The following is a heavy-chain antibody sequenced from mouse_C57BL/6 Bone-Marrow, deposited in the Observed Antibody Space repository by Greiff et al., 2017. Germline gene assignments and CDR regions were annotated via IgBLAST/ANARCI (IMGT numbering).Heavy chain of an antibody. Sequence: QVQLQQSGAELARPGASVKLSCKASGYTFTSYGISWVKQSTGQGLEWIGEINPRSGNTYYNQKFKGKATLTVDKSSSTAYMELRSLTSEDSAVYFCARAYCYGGGFSYRGQGTLVTVSA. J-gene: IGHJ3*01. V-gene: IGHV1-81*01. CDR1: GYTFTSYG. CDR2: INPRSGNT. D-gene: IGHD1-2*01. CDR3: ARAYCYGGGFSY.